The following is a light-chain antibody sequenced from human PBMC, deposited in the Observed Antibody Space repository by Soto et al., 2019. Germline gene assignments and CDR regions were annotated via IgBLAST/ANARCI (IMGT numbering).Light chain of an antibody. V-gene: IGKV3-20*01. CDR3: QQCGSSPWT. CDR1: QSVSSYY. J-gene: IGKJ1*01. CDR2: AAS. Sequence: EIVLTQSPGTLSLSPGERATLSCRASQSVSSYYLAWYQQKPGQAPRLLIYAASSRATGIPDRFSGGGSGTDFTLTISRLVPEDFAVYYCQQCGSSPWTFGQGIKVEIK.